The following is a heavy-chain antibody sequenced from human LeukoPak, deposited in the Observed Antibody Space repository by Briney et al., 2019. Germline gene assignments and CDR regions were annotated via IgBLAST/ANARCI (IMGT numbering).Heavy chain of an antibody. V-gene: IGHV3-49*04. CDR3: TRADY. CDR1: GFTFGDYA. J-gene: IGHJ4*02. Sequence: PGGSLRLSCTASGFTFGDYAMSWVRQAPGKGLEWVGFVRSKAYGGTTEYAASVKGRITISRDDSKTIAYLQMNSLKTEDTAVYYCTRADYWGQGTRVTVSS. CDR2: VRSKAYGGTT.